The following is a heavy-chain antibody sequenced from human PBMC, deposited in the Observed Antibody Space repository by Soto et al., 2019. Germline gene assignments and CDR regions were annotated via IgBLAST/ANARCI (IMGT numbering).Heavy chain of an antibody. CDR2: IIPFFGTA. CDR3: ARVLVGCTGGNCYYYYGMDV. V-gene: IGHV1-69*01. Sequence: QVQLVQSGAEVKKPGSSVKVSCKASGGTFSSCAITWVRQAPGQGLEWTGGIIPFFGTANYAQKFQGRVTITADESTSTAYMELSSLRYEDTAVYYCARVLVGCTGGNCYYYYGMDVWGQGTTVIVSS. CDR1: GGTFSSCA. J-gene: IGHJ6*02. D-gene: IGHD2-8*02.